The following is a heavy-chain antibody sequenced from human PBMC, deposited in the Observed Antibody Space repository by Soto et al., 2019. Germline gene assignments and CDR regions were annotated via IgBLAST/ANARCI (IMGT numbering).Heavy chain of an antibody. V-gene: IGHV4-59*08. CDR1: GGSISSYY. CDR2: IYYSGST. J-gene: IGHJ6*02. D-gene: IGHD2-2*01. Sequence: PSETLSLTCTVSGGSISSYYWSWIRQPPGKGLEWIGYIYYSGSTNYNPSLKSRVTISVDTSKNQFSLKLSSVTAADTAVYYCARLSGYCISTSCYIDYYYGMDVWGQGTTVTVSS. CDR3: ARLSGYCISTSCYIDYYYGMDV.